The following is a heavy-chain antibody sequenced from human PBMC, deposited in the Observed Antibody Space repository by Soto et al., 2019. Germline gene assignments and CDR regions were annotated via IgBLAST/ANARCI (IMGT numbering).Heavy chain of an antibody. CDR2: IWFDGNNK. CDR1: GFTFSSYG. Sequence: GGSLRLSCAASGFTFSSYGMHWVRQAPGKGLEWVAVIWFDGNNKYYGDSVKGRFTISRDNSENTLYLQMNSLRTEDTTVYYCVRSQGRFYGSGSYKGLDVWGKGTTVTVSS. CDR3: VRSQGRFYGSGSYKGLDV. D-gene: IGHD3-10*01. J-gene: IGHJ6*04. V-gene: IGHV3-33*01.